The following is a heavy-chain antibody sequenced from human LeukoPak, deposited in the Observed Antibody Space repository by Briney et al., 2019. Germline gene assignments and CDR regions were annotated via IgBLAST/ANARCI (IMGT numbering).Heavy chain of an antibody. Sequence: GGSLRLSCAASGFTFSTYAIHWVRQAPGKGLEWVAVISYDGSNKYYADSVKGRFTISRDNSKNTLYLQMNSLRAEDAAVYYCARGRDYDILTGYPKGAYYYFDYWGQGTLVTVSS. CDR1: GFTFSTYA. V-gene: IGHV3-30-3*01. CDR3: ARGRDYDILTGYPKGAYYYFDY. J-gene: IGHJ4*02. D-gene: IGHD3-9*01. CDR2: ISYDGSNK.